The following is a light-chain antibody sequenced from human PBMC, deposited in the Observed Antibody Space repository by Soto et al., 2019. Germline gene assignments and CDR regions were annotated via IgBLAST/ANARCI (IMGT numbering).Light chain of an antibody. CDR3: QQYKNWPAIT. Sequence: EIVMTQSPATLSVSPGERATLSCRGSRSVSSNLAWYQQKPGQAPRLLIYGPSTRATGIPARFSGSGSGTEFTLTISSLQSEDFAIYYCQQYKNWPAITFGQGTRLEI. CDR1: RSVSSN. V-gene: IGKV3D-15*01. J-gene: IGKJ5*01. CDR2: GPS.